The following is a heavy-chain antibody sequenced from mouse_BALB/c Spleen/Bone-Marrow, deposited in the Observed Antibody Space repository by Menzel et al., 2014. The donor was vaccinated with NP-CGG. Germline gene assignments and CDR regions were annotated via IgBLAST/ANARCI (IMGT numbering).Heavy chain of an antibody. J-gene: IGHJ3*01. V-gene: IGHV5-9-2*01. D-gene: IGHD2-4*01. CDR2: ISGGGSYT. CDR1: GFTFSNYG. Sequence: DVMLVEFGGGLVKSGGSLKLSCAASGFTFSNYGMSWVRQTPEKRLEWVATISGGGSYTFYSDSVKGQFTISRDSAKNNLYLQLSSLRSEDTALYYCARHAYYDQTEVSFVYWGQGTLVTVSA. CDR3: ARHAYYDQTEVSFVY.